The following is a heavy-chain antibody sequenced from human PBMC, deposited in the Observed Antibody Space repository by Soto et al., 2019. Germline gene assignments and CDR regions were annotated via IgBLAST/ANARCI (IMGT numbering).Heavy chain of an antibody. CDR2: IYYSGST. CDR1: GGSISSGGYY. Sequence: SETLSLTCTVSGGSISSGGYYWSWIRQHPGKGLEWIGYIYYSGSTYYNPSLKSRVTISVDTSKNQFSLKLSSVTAADTAVYYCAIQPFKRSYYYDSSGYPFDPWSQGTLVTVSS. CDR3: AIQPFKRSYYYDSSGYPFDP. J-gene: IGHJ5*02. D-gene: IGHD3-22*01. V-gene: IGHV4-31*03.